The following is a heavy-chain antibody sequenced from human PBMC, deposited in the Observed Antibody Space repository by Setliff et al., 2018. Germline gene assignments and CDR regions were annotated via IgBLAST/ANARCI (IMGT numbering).Heavy chain of an antibody. V-gene: IGHV4-59*11. CDR2: IYYSGST. D-gene: IGHD3-22*01. Sequence: PSETLSLTCTVSGGSISSHYWSWIRQPPGKGLEWIGYIYYSGSTNYNPSLKSRVTISVDTSKNQFSLKLSSVTAADTAVYYCARSGDYYASSGYYYHYYYMDVWGKGTTVTVSS. CDR3: ARSGDYYASSGYYYHYYYMDV. CDR1: GGSISSHY. J-gene: IGHJ6*03.